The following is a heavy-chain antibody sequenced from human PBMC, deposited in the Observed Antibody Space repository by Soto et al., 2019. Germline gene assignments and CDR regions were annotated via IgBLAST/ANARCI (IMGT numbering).Heavy chain of an antibody. CDR2: INHSGST. CDR3: ARASSYYYGSGRNYGMDV. CDR1: GGSFSGYY. D-gene: IGHD3-10*01. Sequence: SETLSLTCAVYGGSFSGYYWSWIRQPPGKRLEWIGEINHSGSTNYNPSLKSRVTISVDTSKNQFSLKLSSVTAADTAVYYCARASSYYYGSGRNYGMDVWGQGTTVTVSS. J-gene: IGHJ6*02. V-gene: IGHV4-34*01.